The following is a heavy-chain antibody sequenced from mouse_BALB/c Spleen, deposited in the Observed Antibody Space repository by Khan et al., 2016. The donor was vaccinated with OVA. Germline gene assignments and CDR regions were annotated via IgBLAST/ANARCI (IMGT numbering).Heavy chain of an antibody. CDR3: VRDGAYHRNDGWFAY. D-gene: IGHD2-14*01. V-gene: IGHV1-4*01. Sequence: VQLQQSGAELARPGASVKMSCKASGYTFTSYTIHWIKLRPGQGLEWIGNINPSNGYSNYNQKFKDKVTLTADKSSTTAYMQLSSLTSDDSAVYNCVRDGAYHRNDGWFAYWGLGTLVTVSA. CDR2: INPSNGYS. J-gene: IGHJ3*01. CDR1: GYTFTSYT.